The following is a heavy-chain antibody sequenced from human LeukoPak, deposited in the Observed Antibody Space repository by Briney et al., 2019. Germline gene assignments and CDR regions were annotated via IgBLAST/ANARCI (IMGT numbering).Heavy chain of an antibody. CDR2: IRSDGSNK. V-gene: IGHV3-30*02. D-gene: IGHD6-13*01. CDR1: GFTFGSYG. CDR3: AKGVRQQLALRPNWFDP. Sequence: GGSLRLSCAASGFTFGSYGMHWVRQAPGKGLEWVTFIRSDGSNKYYADSVKGRFTISRDNSKNTLYLQMNSLRAEDTAVYYCAKGVRQQLALRPNWFDPWGQGTLVTVSS. J-gene: IGHJ5*02.